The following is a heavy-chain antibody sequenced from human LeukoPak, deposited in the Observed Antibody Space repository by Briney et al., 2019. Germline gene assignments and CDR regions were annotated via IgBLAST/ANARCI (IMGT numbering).Heavy chain of an antibody. CDR1: GFTFSSYG. CDR2: ISGSGGST. V-gene: IGHV3-23*01. CDR3: AKNPPLASRVVVIFFDY. Sequence: GGSLRLSCAASGFTFSSYGMSWVRQAPGKGLEWVSAISGSGGSTYYADSVKGRFTISRDNSKNTLYLQMNSLRAEDTAVYYCAKNPPLASRVVVIFFDYWGQGTLVTVSS. J-gene: IGHJ4*02. D-gene: IGHD3-22*01.